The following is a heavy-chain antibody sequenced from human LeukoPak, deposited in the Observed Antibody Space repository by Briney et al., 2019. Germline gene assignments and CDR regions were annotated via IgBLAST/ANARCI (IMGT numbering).Heavy chain of an antibody. CDR1: GYTFTSYG. D-gene: IGHD1-7*01. V-gene: IGHV1-18*01. J-gene: IGHJ4*02. CDR3: ARVSRVFWNYGRSPGFDY. Sequence: ASVKVSCKASGYTFTSYGISWVRQAPGQGLEWMGWISAYNGNTNYAQKLQGRVTMTTDTSTSTAYMELRSLRSDDTAVYYCARVSRVFWNYGRSPGFDYWGQGTLVTVSS. CDR2: ISAYNGNT.